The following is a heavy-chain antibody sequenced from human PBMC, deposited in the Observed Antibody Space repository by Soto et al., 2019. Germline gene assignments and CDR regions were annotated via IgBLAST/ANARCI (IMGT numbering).Heavy chain of an antibody. CDR2: IYPGDSDT. J-gene: IGHJ6*02. D-gene: IGHD6-13*01. V-gene: IGHV5-51*01. CDR3: ARRIASAGPYYYYYYGMDV. Sequence: PGESLKISCKGSGYSFTSYWIGWVRQMPGKGLEWMGIIYPGDSDTRYSPSFQGQVTISADKSISTAYLQWSSLKASDTAMYYCARRIASAGPYYYYYYGMDVWGQGTKVTVSS. CDR1: GYSFTSYW.